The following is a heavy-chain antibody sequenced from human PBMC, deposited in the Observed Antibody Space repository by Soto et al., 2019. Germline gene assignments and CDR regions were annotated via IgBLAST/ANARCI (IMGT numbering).Heavy chain of an antibody. D-gene: IGHD6-13*01. CDR1: GFTFSSYA. J-gene: IGHJ4*02. CDR2: ISGSGGST. V-gene: IGHV3-23*01. CDR3: AKDSSTNICRRVGYYFDY. Sequence: EVQLLESGGGLLQPGGSLRLSCAASGFTFSSYAMIWARQAPGKGLEWVSGISGSGGSTYYADSVKGRFTISRDNSKNTLYLQMNSLRAEDTAVYYCAKDSSTNICRRVGYYFDYWGQGTLVTVSS.